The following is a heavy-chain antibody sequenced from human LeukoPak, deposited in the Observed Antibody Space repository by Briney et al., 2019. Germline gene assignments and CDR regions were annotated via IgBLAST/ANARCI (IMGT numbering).Heavy chain of an antibody. CDR2: ISSSSYI. J-gene: IGHJ5*02. D-gene: IGHD3-3*01. CDR1: AFTFSSYS. V-gene: IGHV3-21*01. Sequence: PGGSLRLSCAASAFTFSSYSMDWVRQAPGKGLEWVSSISSSSYIYYADSVKGRFTISRDNAKNSLYLQMNSLRAEDTAVYYCASGADFWSGPNWFDPWGQGTLVTVSS. CDR3: ASGADFWSGPNWFDP.